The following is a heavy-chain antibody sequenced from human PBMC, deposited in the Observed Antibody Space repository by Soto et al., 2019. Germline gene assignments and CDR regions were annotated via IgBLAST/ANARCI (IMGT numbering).Heavy chain of an antibody. Sequence: ASVKVSCKASGYTFTSYAMHWVCQAPGQRLEWMGWINAGNGNTKYSQKFQGRVTITRDTSASTAYMELSSLRSEDTAVYYCARSAGGYYNWFDPWGQGTLVTVSS. D-gene: IGHD3-22*01. CDR1: GYTFTSYA. CDR2: INAGNGNT. CDR3: ARSAGGYYNWFDP. V-gene: IGHV1-3*01. J-gene: IGHJ5*02.